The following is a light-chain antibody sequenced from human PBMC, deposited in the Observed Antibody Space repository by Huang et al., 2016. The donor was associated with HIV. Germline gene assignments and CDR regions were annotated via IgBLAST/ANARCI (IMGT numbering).Light chain of an antibody. CDR2: EVS. CDR1: QSLLYDDRKTY. J-gene: IGKJ1*01. Sequence: DIVMTQTPLSLSVTPGQPASMSCNSSQSLLYDDRKTYLYGFHKKPGQSPHLLIYEVSKRLSGVPDRFSGSGSGTDFTLRISRVEAEDVGIYYCMQSKQFPLTFGQGTKVEIK. CDR3: MQSKQFPLT. V-gene: IGKV2D-29*02.